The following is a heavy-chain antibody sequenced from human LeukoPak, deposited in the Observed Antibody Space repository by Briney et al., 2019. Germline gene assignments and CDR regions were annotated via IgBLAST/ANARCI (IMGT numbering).Heavy chain of an antibody. CDR1: GYTFINYG. CDR3: ARTHRLRYFDWLSFSDAFDI. J-gene: IGHJ3*02. Sequence: ASVKVSCKASGYTFINYGITWVRQAPGQGLEWMGWISAYNGNTNYAQKLQGRVTMTTDTSTSTAYMELRSLRSDDTAVYYCARTHRLRYFDWLSFSDAFDIWGQGTMVTVSS. CDR2: ISAYNGNT. D-gene: IGHD3-9*01. V-gene: IGHV1-18*01.